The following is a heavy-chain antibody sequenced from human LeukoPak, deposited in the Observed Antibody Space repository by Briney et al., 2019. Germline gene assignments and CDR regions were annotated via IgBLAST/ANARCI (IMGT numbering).Heavy chain of an antibody. J-gene: IGHJ4*02. D-gene: IGHD5-18*01. Sequence: SETLSLTCTVSGGSISSYFWSWIRQPPGKGPEWIGYIYYSGSTNYNPSLKSRVTISVDTSKNQFSLKLSSVTAADTAVYYCARSYQGGYSYGPFDYWGQGTLVTVSS. V-gene: IGHV4-59*01. CDR1: GGSISSYF. CDR2: IYYSGST. CDR3: ARSYQGGYSYGPFDY.